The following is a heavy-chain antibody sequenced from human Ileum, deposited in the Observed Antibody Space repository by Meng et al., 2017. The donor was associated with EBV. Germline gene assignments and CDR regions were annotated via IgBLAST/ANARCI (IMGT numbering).Heavy chain of an antibody. Sequence: QSTLKESGPTLVKPTQILTLTCTFSWFSLSTSEVGVGWIRQPPGKALEWLAVIYWDDDKRYSPSLKSRLTITKDTSKNQVVLTLTNMDPVDTATYYCALFTRSWFDTWGQGTLVTVAS. CDR2: IYWDDDK. CDR3: ALFTRSWFDT. V-gene: IGHV2-5*02. CDR1: WFSLSTSEVG. D-gene: IGHD2-2*01. J-gene: IGHJ5*02.